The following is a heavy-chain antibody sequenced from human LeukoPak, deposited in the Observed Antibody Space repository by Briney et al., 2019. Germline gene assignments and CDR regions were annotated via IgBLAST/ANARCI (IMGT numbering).Heavy chain of an antibody. CDR3: ARRSTRRHAFDI. CDR1: GFTFSSYA. D-gene: IGHD2-2*01. Sequence: PGGSLRLSCAASGFTFSSYAMSWVRQAPGKGLEWVSAISGSGGSTYYADSVKGQFTISRDNSKNTLYLQMNSLRAEDTAVYYCARRSTRRHAFDIWGQGTMVTVSS. J-gene: IGHJ3*02. V-gene: IGHV3-23*01. CDR2: ISGSGGST.